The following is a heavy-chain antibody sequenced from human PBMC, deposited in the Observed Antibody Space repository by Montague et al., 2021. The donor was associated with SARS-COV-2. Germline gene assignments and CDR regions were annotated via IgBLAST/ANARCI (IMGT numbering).Heavy chain of an antibody. D-gene: IGHD4-23*01. V-gene: IGHV4-34*01. CDR2: INHSGST. CDR1: GGSFSDYY. Sequence: SETLSLTCAVYGGSFSDYYLNWIRQPPGKGLEWIGEINHSGSTNYNSSLKSRVTIAVDTSTNQVSLKLTSVTAADTAVFYCARSTVSNSPFGFSNKLRSRYNGRDVWGQGTTVTVSS. J-gene: IGHJ6*02. CDR3: ARSTVSNSPFGFSNKLRSRYNGRDV.